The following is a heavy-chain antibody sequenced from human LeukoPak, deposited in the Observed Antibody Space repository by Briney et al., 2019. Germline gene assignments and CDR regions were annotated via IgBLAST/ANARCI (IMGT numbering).Heavy chain of an antibody. J-gene: IGHJ4*02. Sequence: GGSLRLSCAAPGFTVSGNYMSWVRQAPGKGLEWVSVIYSGGSTYYADSVKGRFTISRHNTNNTQYLKMTGRRAEDTAEYYCARGRRGWLQLQWDYWGQGTLVTVSS. D-gene: IGHD5-24*01. V-gene: IGHV3-53*04. CDR2: IYSGGST. CDR3: ARGRRGWLQLQWDY. CDR1: GFTVSGNY.